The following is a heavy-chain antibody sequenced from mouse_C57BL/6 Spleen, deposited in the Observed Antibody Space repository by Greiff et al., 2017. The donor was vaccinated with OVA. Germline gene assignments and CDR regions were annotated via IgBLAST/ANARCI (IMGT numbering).Heavy chain of an antibody. CDR1: GFSFTSYG. V-gene: IGHV2-6-1*01. D-gene: IGHD1-1*01. CDR2: IWSDGST. CDR3: ARHNYGSSYRYYAMDY. J-gene: IGHJ4*01. Sequence: VKLMESGPGLVAPSQSLSITCTVSGFSFTSYGVHWVRQPPGKGLEWLVVIWSDGSTTYNSALKSRLSISKDNSTSQVFLKMNSLQTDDTAMYYCARHNYGSSYRYYAMDYWGQGTSVTVSS.